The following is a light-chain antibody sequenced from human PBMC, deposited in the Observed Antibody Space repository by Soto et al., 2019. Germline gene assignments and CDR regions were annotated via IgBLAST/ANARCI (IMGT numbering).Light chain of an antibody. CDR3: QQYEAVVT. Sequence: EIVLTQSPGTLSLSPGERATLSCRASQSVSSNYLAWYQQKPGQAPRLLIYGAFSRATGIPDRFSGSGSETDFTLTISRLEPEDVAVYYCQQYEAVVTFGQGTKVDIK. CDR1: QSVSSNY. CDR2: GAF. J-gene: IGKJ1*01. V-gene: IGKV3-20*01.